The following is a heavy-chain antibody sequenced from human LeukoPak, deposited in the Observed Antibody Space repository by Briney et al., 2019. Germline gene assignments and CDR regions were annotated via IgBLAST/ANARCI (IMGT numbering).Heavy chain of an antibody. CDR2: ISGSGGAT. V-gene: IGHV3-23*01. Sequence: GGSLRLSCAASGFTFSSYSMTWVRQAPGKGLEWVSVISGSGGATYYADSVKGRFTISRDNSKNTLCLQMNSLRAEDTSVYYCARDKRKYYYDSSGYSGLGWFDPWGQGTLVTVSS. CDR3: ARDKRKYYYDSSGYSGLGWFDP. CDR1: GFTFSSYS. J-gene: IGHJ5*02. D-gene: IGHD3-22*01.